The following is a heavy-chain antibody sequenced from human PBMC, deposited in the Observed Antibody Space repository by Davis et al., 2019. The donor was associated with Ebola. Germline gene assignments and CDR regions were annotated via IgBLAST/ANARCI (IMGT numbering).Heavy chain of an antibody. CDR1: GGSISSSSYY. V-gene: IGHV4-39*01. CDR3: ASGNSTDWYYYALDV. D-gene: IGHD3-9*01. Sequence: MPSETLSLTCTVSGGSISSSSYYWGWIRQPPGKGLEWIGTIFYGGSTYYNPSLKSRVTISVDTSKNQFSLKLSSVTAADTAVYYCASGNSTDWYYYALDVWGQGTTVTVS. CDR2: IFYGGST. J-gene: IGHJ6*02.